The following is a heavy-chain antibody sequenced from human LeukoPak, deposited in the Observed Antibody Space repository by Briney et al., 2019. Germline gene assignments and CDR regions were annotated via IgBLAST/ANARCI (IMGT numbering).Heavy chain of an antibody. CDR2: IYPGDSDT. Sequence: ESLQISCKGSGYSFSDYWIGWVRQMPGKGLELMGIIYPGDSDTRYRPSFQGQVSISADKSISTAYLQWRSLKASDTAMYSCARLHDDYGYFQLWGQGTLVTVSS. J-gene: IGHJ1*01. V-gene: IGHV5-51*01. D-gene: IGHD4-17*01. CDR1: GYSFSDYW. CDR3: ARLHDDYGYFQL.